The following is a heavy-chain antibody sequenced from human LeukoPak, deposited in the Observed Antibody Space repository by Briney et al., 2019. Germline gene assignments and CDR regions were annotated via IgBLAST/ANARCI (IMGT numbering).Heavy chain of an antibody. J-gene: IGHJ3*02. CDR3: ATDRWGLLGGSDEAYAI. CDR1: GFSFRKYA. CDR2: ISGGGGST. Sequence: PGGSLRLSCAASGFSFRKYAMSWVRQAPGKGLEWVSSISGGGGSTYYADSVKGRFTISRDNSKNTLYLHMNNLRAEDSAVYYCATDRWGLLGGSDEAYAIWGQGTMVTVSS. D-gene: IGHD1-26*01. V-gene: IGHV3-23*01.